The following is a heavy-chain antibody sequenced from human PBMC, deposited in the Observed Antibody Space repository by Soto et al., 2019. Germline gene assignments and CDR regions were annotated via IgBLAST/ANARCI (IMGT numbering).Heavy chain of an antibody. CDR2: IYYSGST. D-gene: IGHD3-3*01. J-gene: IGHJ6*03. CDR1: GGSISNYY. Sequence: QVQLQESGPGLVKPSETLSLTCTVSGGSISNYYWSWIRQTPGKGLEWIGYIYYSGSTNYNPSLKSRVTISVDTSTNQFSRKLSSVTAADTAVYYCAREAVRDDFWSGYYSPYYYFYMDVWGKGTTVTVSS. V-gene: IGHV4-59*01. CDR3: AREAVRDDFWSGYYSPYYYFYMDV.